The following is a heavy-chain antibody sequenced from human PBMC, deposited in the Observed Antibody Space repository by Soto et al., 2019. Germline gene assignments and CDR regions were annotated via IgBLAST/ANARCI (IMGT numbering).Heavy chain of an antibody. Sequence: QVPLVESGGGVVQPGRSLRLSCAASGFIFSTYAMHWVRQAPGKGLEWVAVISYDGSSKYYADSVKGRFTISRDNSKNTLYLQMNSLRAEDTAVYYCARVNYGGNSGYFDYWGQGTLVTVSS. CDR1: GFIFSTYA. D-gene: IGHD2-21*01. V-gene: IGHV3-30-3*01. CDR3: ARVNYGGNSGYFDY. CDR2: ISYDGSSK. J-gene: IGHJ4*02.